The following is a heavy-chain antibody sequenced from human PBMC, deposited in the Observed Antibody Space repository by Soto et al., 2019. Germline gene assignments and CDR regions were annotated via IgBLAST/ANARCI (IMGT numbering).Heavy chain of an antibody. CDR1: GFSLSTSGVG. J-gene: IGHJ4*02. Sequence: QITLKESGPTLVKPTQTLTLTCTFSGFSLSTSGVGVGWIRQPPGKALEWLALIYWDDDKRYSPSLKSRLTITKAXSKNQVVLTMTNMDPVDTATYYCAHRRGGSYCFDYWGQGTLVTVSS. CDR3: AHRRGGSYCFDY. D-gene: IGHD2-15*01. V-gene: IGHV2-5*02. CDR2: IYWDDDK.